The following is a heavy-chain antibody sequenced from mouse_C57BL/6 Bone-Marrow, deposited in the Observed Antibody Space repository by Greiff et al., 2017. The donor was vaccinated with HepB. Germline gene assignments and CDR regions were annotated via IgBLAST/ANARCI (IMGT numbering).Heavy chain of an antibody. J-gene: IGHJ3*01. Sequence: QVQLQQSGAELVRPGTSVKVSCKASGYAFTNYLIEWVKQRPGQGLEWIGVINPGSGGTNYNEKFKGEATLTADKSSSTAYMQLSSLTSEDSAVYFCAREDGNYLPWFAYWGQGTLVTVSA. V-gene: IGHV1-54*01. CDR3: AREDGNYLPWFAY. CDR2: INPGSGGT. CDR1: GYAFTNYL. D-gene: IGHD2-1*01.